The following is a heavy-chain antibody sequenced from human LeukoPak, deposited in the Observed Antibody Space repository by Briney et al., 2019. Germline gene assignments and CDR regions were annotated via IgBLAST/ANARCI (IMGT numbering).Heavy chain of an antibody. Sequence: GGSLRLSCAASGFTFSSYAMHWVRQAPGKGLEYVSAISSNGGSTYYANSVKGRFTISRDNSKNTLYLQMNSLRAEDTAVYYCAKDFDFWSGYCDYWGQGTLVTVSS. CDR3: AKDFDFWSGYCDY. CDR2: ISSNGGST. CDR1: GFTFSSYA. J-gene: IGHJ4*02. V-gene: IGHV3-64*01. D-gene: IGHD3-3*01.